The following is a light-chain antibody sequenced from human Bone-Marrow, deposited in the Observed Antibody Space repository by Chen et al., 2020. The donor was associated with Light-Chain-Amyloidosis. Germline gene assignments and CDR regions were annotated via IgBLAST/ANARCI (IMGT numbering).Light chain of an antibody. Sequence: DLQMTQPPSTLSASIGDRVTITCRASQSISSWLAWYQQKPGKAPKLLISKASSLESGVPSRFSGSGSGTEFTLTISSLQPDDFATYYCQQYDSYSFTFGPGTKVDI. V-gene: IGKV1-5*03. CDR1: QSISSW. CDR3: QQYDSYSFT. J-gene: IGKJ3*01. CDR2: KAS.